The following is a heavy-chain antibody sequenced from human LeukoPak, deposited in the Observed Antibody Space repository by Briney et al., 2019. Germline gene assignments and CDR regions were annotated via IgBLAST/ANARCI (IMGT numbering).Heavy chain of an antibody. V-gene: IGHV3-9*01. CDR2: ISWNSGSI. Sequence: PGGSLGLSCAASGFTFDDYAMHWVRQAPGKGLEWVSGISWNSGSIGYADSVKGRFTISRDNAKNSLYLQMNSLRAEDTALYYCAKDIHYDSSGFIDYWGQGTLVTVSS. J-gene: IGHJ4*02. CDR3: AKDIHYDSSGFIDY. CDR1: GFTFDDYA. D-gene: IGHD3-22*01.